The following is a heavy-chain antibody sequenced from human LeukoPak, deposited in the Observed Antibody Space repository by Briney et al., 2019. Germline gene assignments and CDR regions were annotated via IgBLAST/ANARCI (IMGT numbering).Heavy chain of an antibody. D-gene: IGHD6-13*01. CDR3: ARDPHAYSSMGMDV. J-gene: IGHJ6*02. CDR1: GYTFTSYG. CDR2: ISAYNGNT. Sequence: ASVKVSCKASGYTFTSYGISWVRQAPGQGLEWMGWISAYNGNTNYAQKLQGRVTMTTDTSTSTAYMELRSLRSDDTAVYYCARDPHAYSSMGMDVWGQGTTVTVSS. V-gene: IGHV1-18*01.